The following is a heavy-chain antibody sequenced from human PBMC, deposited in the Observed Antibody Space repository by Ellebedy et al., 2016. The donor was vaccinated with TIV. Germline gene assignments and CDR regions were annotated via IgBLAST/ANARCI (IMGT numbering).Heavy chain of an antibody. D-gene: IGHD3-22*01. CDR3: ARDYYDSSGYYGY. J-gene: IGHJ4*02. CDR2: INPNSGAT. V-gene: IGHV1-2*02. Sequence: ASVKVSCXASGYTFTSYGISWVRQAPGQGLEWMGWINPNSGATNYAQKFQGRVTMTRDTSISTAYMELSRLRSDDTAVYYCARDYYDSSGYYGYWGQGTLVTVSS. CDR1: GYTFTSYG.